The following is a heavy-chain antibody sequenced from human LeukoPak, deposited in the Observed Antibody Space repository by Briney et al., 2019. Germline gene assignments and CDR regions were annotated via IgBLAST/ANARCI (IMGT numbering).Heavy chain of an antibody. CDR2: IYSGGST. J-gene: IGHJ4*02. V-gene: IGHV3-53*01. CDR1: GFTVSSNY. D-gene: IGHD3-10*01. CDR3: AKLKGWYGEGYFDY. Sequence: GGSLRLSCAASGFTVSSNYMSWVRQPPGKGLEWVSVIYSGGSTFYADSVKGRFTISRDNSKNTLYLQMNSLRADDTAVYYCAKLKGWYGEGYFDYWGQGTVVTVSS.